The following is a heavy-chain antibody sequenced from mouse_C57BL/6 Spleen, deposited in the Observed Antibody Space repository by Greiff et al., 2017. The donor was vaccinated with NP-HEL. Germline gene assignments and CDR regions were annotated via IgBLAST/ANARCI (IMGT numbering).Heavy chain of an antibody. J-gene: IGHJ3*01. CDR2: IYPGNSDT. CDR3: TGSTMVTTDGFAY. V-gene: IGHV1-5*01. D-gene: IGHD2-2*01. CDR1: GYTFTSYW. Sequence: VHVKQSGTVLARPGASVKMSCKTSGYTFTSYWMHWVKQRPGQGLEWIGAIYPGNSDTSYNQKFKGKAKLTAVTSASTAYMELSSLTNEDSAVYYCTGSTMVTTDGFAYWGQGTLVTVSA.